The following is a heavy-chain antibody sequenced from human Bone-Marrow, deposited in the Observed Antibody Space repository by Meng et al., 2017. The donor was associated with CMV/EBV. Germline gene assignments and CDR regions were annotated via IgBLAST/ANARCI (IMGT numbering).Heavy chain of an antibody. CDR2: TSSSSSTI. D-gene: IGHD6-19*01. Sequence: GESLKISCAASGFIFSSYSMNWVRQAPGKGLEWVSYTSSSSSTIYYADSVKGRFTISRDNSKNTLYLQMNSLRAEDTAVYYCAKDSPRGGIAVAGDYYYGMDVWGQGTTVTVSS. J-gene: IGHJ6*02. V-gene: IGHV3-48*01. CDR1: GFIFSSYS. CDR3: AKDSPRGGIAVAGDYYYGMDV.